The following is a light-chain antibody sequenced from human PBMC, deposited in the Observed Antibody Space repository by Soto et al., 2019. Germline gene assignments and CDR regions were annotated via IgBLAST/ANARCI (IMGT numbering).Light chain of an antibody. J-gene: IGKJ5*01. CDR2: GAS. V-gene: IGKV3D-15*01. CDR3: QQYNNWPRT. Sequence: EIVLTQSPGTLSLSPGERATLSCTASQSFNSNYLAWYQQKPGQAPRLLIYGASTRATGIPDRFSGSVSGTDFTLTISSLQSEDFAVYYCQQYNNWPRTFGQGTRLEI. CDR1: QSFNSN.